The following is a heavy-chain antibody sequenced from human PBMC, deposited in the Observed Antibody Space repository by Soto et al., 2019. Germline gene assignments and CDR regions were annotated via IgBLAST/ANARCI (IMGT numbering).Heavy chain of an antibody. V-gene: IGHV1-69*01. CDR3: ARDRDDYGSGNYYNRIDF. CDR1: GGIFSTYA. CDR2: IIPLFGTP. D-gene: IGHD3-10*01. J-gene: IGHJ4*02. Sequence: QVQLVQSGAEVKKPGSSVKVSCKASGGIFSTYAISWLRQAPGQALEWMGGIIPLFGTPNYAQRFQGRVTITADESTSTAYMGLSRLRSEDTAVYYCARDRDDYGSGNYYNRIDFWGQGTLVTVSS.